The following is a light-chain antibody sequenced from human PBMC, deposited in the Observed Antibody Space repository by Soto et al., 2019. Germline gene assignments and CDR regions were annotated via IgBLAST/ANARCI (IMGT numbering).Light chain of an antibody. CDR3: QQYGSSET. V-gene: IGKV3-20*01. CDR2: GAS. Sequence: EVVLTQSPVTLSLSPGERATLSCRASQSFRGLLAWYQQKPGQAPRLLIYGASNRATGIPDRFSGSGSGTDFTLTINRLEPEDFAVYYCQQYGSSETFGQGTKLEIK. J-gene: IGKJ2*01. CDR1: QSFRGL.